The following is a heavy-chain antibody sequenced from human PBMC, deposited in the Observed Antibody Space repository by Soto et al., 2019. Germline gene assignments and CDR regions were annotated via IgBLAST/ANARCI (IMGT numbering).Heavy chain of an antibody. CDR1: GGSFSGHF. J-gene: IGHJ4*02. V-gene: IGHV4-34*01. Sequence: PSETLSLTCVVYGGSFSGHFWSWIRQPPGKGLEWIGEINHSGSANYNPSPKSRVTISVGTSKNQFSLKLTSVTAADTAVYYCAGWAVGIMIFGVPKDYWSQGTQVTVSS. CDR3: AGWAVGIMIFGVPKDY. CDR2: INHSGSA. D-gene: IGHD3-3*01.